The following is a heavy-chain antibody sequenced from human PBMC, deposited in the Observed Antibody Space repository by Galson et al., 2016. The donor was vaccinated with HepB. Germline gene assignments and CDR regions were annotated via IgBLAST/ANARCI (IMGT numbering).Heavy chain of an antibody. CDR3: ARDSIAGAPDYFDY. V-gene: IGHV3-30*04. Sequence: SLRLSCAASGFTFRSYVTHWVRHPPGKGLEWVAVTSSDERVKFYADSVRGRFTISRDNSKNTLYLQMDRLTTDDTAVYHCARDSIAGAPDYFDYWGQGTLVTVSS. D-gene: IGHD1-26*01. CDR1: GFTFRSYV. CDR2: TSSDERVK. J-gene: IGHJ4*02.